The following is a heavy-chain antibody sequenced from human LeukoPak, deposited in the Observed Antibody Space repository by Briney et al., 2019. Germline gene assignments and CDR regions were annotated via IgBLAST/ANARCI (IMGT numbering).Heavy chain of an antibody. CDR1: GFTFDDYA. V-gene: IGHV3-43D*03. D-gene: IGHD6-13*01. CDR3: AKDSVAAAGAYYYYYYMDV. J-gene: IGHJ6*03. CDR2: ISWDGGST. Sequence: GGSLRLSCAASGFTFDDYAMHWVRQAPGKGLEWVSLISWDGGSTYYADSVKGRFTISRDNSKNSLYLQMNSLRAEDTALYYCAKDSVAAAGAYYYYYYMDVWGKGTTVTASS.